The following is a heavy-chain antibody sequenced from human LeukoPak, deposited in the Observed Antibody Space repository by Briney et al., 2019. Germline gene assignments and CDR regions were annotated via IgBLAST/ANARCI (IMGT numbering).Heavy chain of an antibody. CDR1: GFTFSSYS. V-gene: IGHV3-48*01. CDR3: ARGDGFNWVYFEY. D-gene: IGHD3-16*01. CDR2: ISSSSSTI. Sequence: GGSPRLSCAASGFTFSSYSMNWVRQAPGKGLEWVSYISSSSSTIYYADSVKGRFTISRDNAKNSLYLQMNSLRAEDTAVYYCARGDGFNWVYFEYWGQGTLVTVSS. J-gene: IGHJ4*02.